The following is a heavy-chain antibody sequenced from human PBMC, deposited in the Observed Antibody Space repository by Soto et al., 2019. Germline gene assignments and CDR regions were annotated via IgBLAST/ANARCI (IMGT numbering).Heavy chain of an antibody. CDR3: ARWWSGSRQGFDP. V-gene: IGHV4-31*03. J-gene: IGHJ5*02. CDR2: IYYSGST. D-gene: IGHD3-3*01. CDR1: GGSISSGDYY. Sequence: QVQLQESGPGLVKPSQTLSLTCTVSGGSISSGDYYWSWIRQHPGKGLEWIGYIYYSGSTYYNPSRKSRVTXSXDXXKTQFSLKLSSVTAADTAVYYCARWWSGSRQGFDPWGQGTLVTVSS.